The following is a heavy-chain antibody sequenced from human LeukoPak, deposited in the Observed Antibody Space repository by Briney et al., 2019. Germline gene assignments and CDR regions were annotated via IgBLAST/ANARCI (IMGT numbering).Heavy chain of an antibody. V-gene: IGHV1-2*02. D-gene: IGHD6-13*01. CDR1: GYTFTGYY. CDR2: INPNSGGT. J-gene: IGHJ5*02. CDR3: ARDSGRQRLVRSYWFDP. Sequence: RASVKVSCKASGYTFTGYYMHWVRQAPGQGLEWMGWINPNSGGTNYAQKFQGRVTMTRDTAISTAYMELSRLRSDDTAVYYCARDSGRQRLVRSYWFDPWGQGTLVTVSS.